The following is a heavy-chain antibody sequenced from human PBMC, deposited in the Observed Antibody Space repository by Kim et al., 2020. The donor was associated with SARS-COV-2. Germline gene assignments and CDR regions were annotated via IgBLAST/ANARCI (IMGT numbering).Heavy chain of an antibody. Sequence: SETLSLTCTVSGGSISSYYWSWIRQPPGKGLEWIGYIYYSRSTNYNPSLKSRVTISVDTSKNQFSLKLSSVTAADTAVYYCARHPDYDFWSGSRTGGWFDPWGQGTLVTVSS. D-gene: IGHD3-3*01. CDR3: ARHPDYDFWSGSRTGGWFDP. J-gene: IGHJ5*02. CDR2: IYYSRST. V-gene: IGHV4-59*08. CDR1: GGSISSYY.